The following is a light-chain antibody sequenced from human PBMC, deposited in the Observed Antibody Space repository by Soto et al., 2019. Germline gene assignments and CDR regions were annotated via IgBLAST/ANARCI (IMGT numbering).Light chain of an antibody. J-gene: IGKJ5*01. CDR2: DAS. CDR3: QQSYSTPIT. CDR1: QSISSW. V-gene: IGKV1-5*01. Sequence: DIQMTQSPSTLSASVGDRVTITCRASQSISSWLAWYQQKPGKAPKLLIYDASSLESGVPSRVSGSGSGTDFTLTISSLQPEDFATYYCQQSYSTPITFGQGTRLEIK.